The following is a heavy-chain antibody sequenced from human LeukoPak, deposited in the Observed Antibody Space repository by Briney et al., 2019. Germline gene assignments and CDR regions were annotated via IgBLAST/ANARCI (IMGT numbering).Heavy chain of an antibody. V-gene: IGHV4-34*01. CDR3: ARGYPRHCSGGSCYRGGYYYYYYGMDV. Sequence: PSGTLSLTCAVYGGSFSGYYWSWIRQPPGKGLEWIGEINHSGSTNYNPSLKSRVTISVDTSENQFSLKLSSVTAADTAVYYCARGYPRHCSGGSCYRGGYYYYYYGMDVWGQGTTVTVSS. D-gene: IGHD2-15*01. CDR2: INHSGST. J-gene: IGHJ6*02. CDR1: GGSFSGYY.